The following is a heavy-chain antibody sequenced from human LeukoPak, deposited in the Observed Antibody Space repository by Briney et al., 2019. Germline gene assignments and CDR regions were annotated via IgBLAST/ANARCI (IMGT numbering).Heavy chain of an antibody. J-gene: IGHJ6*02. CDR1: GGSISSYY. D-gene: IGHD6-13*01. CDR3: ATTAAYYYYGMDV. Sequence: KPSETLSLTCTVSGGSISSYYWSWLRQPPGKGLEWIGYIYYSGSTNYNPSLKSRVTISVDTSKNQFSLKLSSVTAADTAVYYCATTAAYYYYGMDVWGQGTTVTVSS. V-gene: IGHV4-59*08. CDR2: IYYSGST.